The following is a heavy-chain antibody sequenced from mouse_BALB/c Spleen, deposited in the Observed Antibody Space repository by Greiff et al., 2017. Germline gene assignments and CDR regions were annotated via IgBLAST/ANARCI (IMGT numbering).Heavy chain of an antibody. Sequence: EVQGVESGGGLVKPGGSLKLSCAASGFTFSSYAMSWVRQTPEKRLEWVATISSGGSYTYYPDSVKGRFTISRDNAKNTLYLQMSSLRSEDTAMYYCARHDYYGSSTAWFAYWGQGTLVTVSA. CDR3: ARHDYYGSSTAWFAY. CDR2: ISSGGSYT. D-gene: IGHD1-1*01. V-gene: IGHV5-9-3*01. CDR1: GFTFSSYA. J-gene: IGHJ3*01.